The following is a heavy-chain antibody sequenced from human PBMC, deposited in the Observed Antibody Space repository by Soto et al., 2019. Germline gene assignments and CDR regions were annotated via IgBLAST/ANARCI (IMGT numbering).Heavy chain of an antibody. CDR2: IKQDGSEK. CDR3: ARGGRDAYDWFDP. D-gene: IGHD3-16*01. Sequence: EAQLVESGGGLVQPGGSLRVSCAVSGFTFSDYWMSWVRQAPGKGLEWVAKIKQDGSEKDYVDSVKGRFTISRDNANNSLHLHMYSLGVEDTAIYYCARGGRDAYDWFDPWGQGTLVTVSS. CDR1: GFTFSDYW. V-gene: IGHV3-7*01. J-gene: IGHJ5*02.